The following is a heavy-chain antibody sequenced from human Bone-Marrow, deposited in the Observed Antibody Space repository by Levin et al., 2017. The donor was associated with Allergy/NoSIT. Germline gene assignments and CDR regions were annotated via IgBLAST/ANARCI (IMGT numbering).Heavy chain of an antibody. V-gene: IGHV1-69*02. Sequence: GVSVKVSCKASGGTFTNYTFSWVRQASGQGLEWMGRIIPSLDITNYAQKFQGRVTITADKSSNTVYMELRNLGSEDTAMYYCVKGKYCAAATGYTGFDSWGQGALVTVSS. J-gene: IGHJ4*02. CDR3: VKGKYCAAATGYTGFDS. CDR2: IIPSLDIT. D-gene: IGHD2-2*02. CDR1: GGTFTNYT.